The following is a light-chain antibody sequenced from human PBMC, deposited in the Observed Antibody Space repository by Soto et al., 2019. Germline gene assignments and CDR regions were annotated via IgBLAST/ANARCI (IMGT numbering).Light chain of an antibody. V-gene: IGLV2-23*01. Sequence: QSALTQPASVSGSPGQSITISCTGTSTDVGSYNLVSWYQQHPGKAPKFIIYEGVNRPSGVSNRFSGSKSGDTASLPISGLQAADEAYYYCCSYAGRNTVIFGGGTKVTVL. CDR2: EGV. CDR3: CSYAGRNTVI. J-gene: IGLJ2*01. CDR1: STDVGSYNL.